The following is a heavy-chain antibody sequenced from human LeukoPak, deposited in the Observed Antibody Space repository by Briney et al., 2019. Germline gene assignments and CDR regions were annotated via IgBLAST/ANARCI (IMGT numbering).Heavy chain of an antibody. Sequence: GGSLRLSCAASGFTFSSYGMHWVRQAPGKGLEWVAVISYDGSNKYYADSVKGRFTISGDNSKNTLYLQMNSLRAEDTAVYYCAKGGRYDSAFDYWGQGTLVTVSS. CDR1: GFTFSSYG. D-gene: IGHD5-12*01. J-gene: IGHJ4*02. CDR2: ISYDGSNK. CDR3: AKGGRYDSAFDY. V-gene: IGHV3-30*18.